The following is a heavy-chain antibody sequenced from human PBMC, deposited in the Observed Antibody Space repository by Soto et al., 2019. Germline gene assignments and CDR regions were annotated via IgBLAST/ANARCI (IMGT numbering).Heavy chain of an antibody. J-gene: IGHJ3*02. Sequence: PSETLSLTCTVSGDSISSYYWNWIRQPPGKGLEWIGFIYYSGTTKYNPSLKSRVTISEDTSKNQFSLKLSSVTAADTAVYYCARTYDDSGPNSGGYGFDIWGQGTMVTVSS. CDR1: GDSISSYY. CDR2: IYYSGTT. D-gene: IGHD3-22*01. CDR3: ARTYDDSGPNSGGYGFDI. V-gene: IGHV4-59*01.